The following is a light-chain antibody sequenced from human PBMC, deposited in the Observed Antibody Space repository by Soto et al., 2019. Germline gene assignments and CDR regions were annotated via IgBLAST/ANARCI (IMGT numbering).Light chain of an antibody. CDR3: SSYAGSSLPYV. CDR1: SSDVGGYNS. V-gene: IGLV2-8*01. Sequence: QSALTQPPSASGSPGQSVTISCTGASSDVGGYNSVSWYQHHPGKAPKLMIYEVTKRPSGVPDRFSGSKSGNTASLTVSGLQAEEESDYYCSSYAGSSLPYVFGIGTKVTVL. J-gene: IGLJ1*01. CDR2: EVT.